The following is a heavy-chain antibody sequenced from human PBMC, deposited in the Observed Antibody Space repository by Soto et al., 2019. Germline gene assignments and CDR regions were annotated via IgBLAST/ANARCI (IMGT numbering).Heavy chain of an antibody. CDR1: GFTFSSYA. J-gene: IGHJ6*02. CDR3: TLDSGSYYLSGYYYGMDV. V-gene: IGHV3-23*01. Sequence: GGSLRLSCAASGFTFSSYAMSWVRQAPGKGLEWVSAISGSGGSTYYADSVKGRFTISRDNSKNTLYLQMNSLRAEDTAVYYCTLDSGSYYLSGYYYGMDVWGQGTTVTVSS. D-gene: IGHD1-26*01. CDR2: ISGSGGST.